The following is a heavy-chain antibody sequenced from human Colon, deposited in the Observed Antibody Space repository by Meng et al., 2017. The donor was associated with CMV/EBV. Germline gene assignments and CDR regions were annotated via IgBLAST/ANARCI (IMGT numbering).Heavy chain of an antibody. CDR3: ARGGRRRNSDGRGYSLIWFDP. V-gene: IGHV3-30*02. D-gene: IGHD3-22*01. Sequence: GASLKISCAASGLTFSSCVMHWVRQAPGEGLEWLALIWYDGKAINYADSVKGRFTISRDTSKSTLYLQMNSLRPEDTAVFYCARGGRRRNSDGRGYSLIWFDPWGLGTQVTVSS. J-gene: IGHJ5*02. CDR2: IWYDGKAI. CDR1: GLTFSSCV.